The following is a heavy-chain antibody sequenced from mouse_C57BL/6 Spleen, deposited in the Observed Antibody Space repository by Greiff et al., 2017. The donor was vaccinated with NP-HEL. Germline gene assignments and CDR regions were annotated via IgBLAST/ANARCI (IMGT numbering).Heavy chain of an antibody. CDR3: ARGDYYGSSQMDY. Sequence: QVQLQQPGAELVKPGASVKLSCKASGYTFTSYWMHWVKQRPGQGLEWIGMIHPNSGSTNYNEKFKSKATLTVDKSSSTAYMQRSSLTSEDSAVYYCARGDYYGSSQMDYWGQGTSVTVSS. CDR1: GYTFTSYW. V-gene: IGHV1-64*01. CDR2: IHPNSGST. D-gene: IGHD1-1*01. J-gene: IGHJ4*01.